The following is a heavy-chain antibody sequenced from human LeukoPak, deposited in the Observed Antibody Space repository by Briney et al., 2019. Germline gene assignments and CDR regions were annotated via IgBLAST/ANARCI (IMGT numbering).Heavy chain of an antibody. J-gene: IGHJ6*03. CDR2: IIPIFGTA. D-gene: IGHD5-24*01. V-gene: IGHV1-69*13. Sequence: GASVKVSCKASGGTFSSYAISWVRQAPGQGLEWMGGIIPIFGTANYVQKFQGRVTITADESTSTAYMELSSLRSEDTAVYYCARDRGNEMERDYYYYMDVWGKGTTVTVSS. CDR1: GGTFSSYA. CDR3: ARDRGNEMERDYYYYMDV.